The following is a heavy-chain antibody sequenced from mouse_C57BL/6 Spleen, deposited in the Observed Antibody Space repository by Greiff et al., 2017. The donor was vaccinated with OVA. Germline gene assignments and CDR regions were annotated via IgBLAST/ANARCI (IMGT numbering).Heavy chain of an antibody. D-gene: IGHD2-4*01. CDR3: ARGIYYDYDNAMDY. Sequence: QVQLKQSGPELVKPGASVKISCKASGYAFSSSWMNWVKQRPGKGLEWIGRIYPGDGDTNYNGKFKGKATLTADKSSSTAYMQLSSLTSEDSAVYVCARGIYYDYDNAMDYWGQGTSVTVSS. CDR1: GYAFSSSW. J-gene: IGHJ4*01. V-gene: IGHV1-82*01. CDR2: IYPGDGDT.